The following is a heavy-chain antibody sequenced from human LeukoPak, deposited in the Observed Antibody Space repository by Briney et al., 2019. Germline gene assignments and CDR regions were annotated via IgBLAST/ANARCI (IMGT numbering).Heavy chain of an antibody. J-gene: IGHJ4*02. Sequence: PGRSLRLSCAASGFTFSSYAMHWVRQAPGKGLEWVAVISYDGSNKYYADSVKGRFTISRDNSKNTLYLQMNSLRAEDTAVYYCARDGHYYDSSGYYFDYWGQGTLVTVSS. CDR1: GFTFSSYA. CDR2: ISYDGSNK. V-gene: IGHV3-30-3*01. D-gene: IGHD3-22*01. CDR3: ARDGHYYDSSGYYFDY.